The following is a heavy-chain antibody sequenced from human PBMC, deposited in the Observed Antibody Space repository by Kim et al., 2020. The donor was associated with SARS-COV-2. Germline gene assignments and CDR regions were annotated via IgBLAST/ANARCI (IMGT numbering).Heavy chain of an antibody. J-gene: IGHJ5*02. Sequence: QKFQGRVTMTRDTSISTAYMELSRLRSDDTAVYYCARGGSGSPIRDWFDPWGQGTLVTVSS. D-gene: IGHD1-26*01. CDR3: ARGGSGSPIRDWFDP. V-gene: IGHV1-2*02.